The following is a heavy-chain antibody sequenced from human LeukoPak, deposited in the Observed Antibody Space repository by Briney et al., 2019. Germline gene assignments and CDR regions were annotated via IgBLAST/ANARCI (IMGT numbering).Heavy chain of an antibody. CDR3: ARDSVNTMVRGVFDY. CDR1: GYTFTSYG. Sequence: ASVNVSCKASGYTFTSYGISWVRQAPGQGLEWMGWISAYNGNTNYAQKLQGRVTMTTDTSTSTAYMELRSLRSDDTAVYYCARDSVNTMVRGVFDYWGQGTLVTVSP. CDR2: ISAYNGNT. D-gene: IGHD3-10*01. J-gene: IGHJ4*02. V-gene: IGHV1-18*01.